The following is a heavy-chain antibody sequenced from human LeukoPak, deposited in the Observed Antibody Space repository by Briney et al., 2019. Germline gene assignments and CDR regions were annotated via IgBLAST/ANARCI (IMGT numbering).Heavy chain of an antibody. J-gene: IGHJ6*03. Sequence: GGSLRLSCAASGFTFSNYAIHWVRQAPGKGLEWVAVISHDGSNKYYADSVKGRFTISRDNSKNTLYLQMNSLRTEDTAVYYCARGSRAIVATKFARGRYMDVWGKGTTVTISS. CDR1: GFTFSNYA. V-gene: IGHV3-30*04. CDR3: ARGSRAIVATKFARGRYMDV. D-gene: IGHD5-12*01. CDR2: ISHDGSNK.